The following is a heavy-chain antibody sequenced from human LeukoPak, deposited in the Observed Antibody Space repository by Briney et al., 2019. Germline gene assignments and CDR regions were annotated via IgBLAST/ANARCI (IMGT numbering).Heavy chain of an antibody. D-gene: IGHD3-22*01. CDR3: AKDVSRYYYDSSGYYDY. CDR1: GFTFSSYG. Sequence: PGRSLRLSCAASGFTFSSYGMHWVRQAPGKGLEWVAVISYDGSNKYYADSVKGRFTISRDNSKNTLYLQMNSLRAEDTAVYYCAKDVSRYYYDSSGYYDYWGQGTLVTVSS. CDR2: ISYDGSNK. V-gene: IGHV3-30*18. J-gene: IGHJ4*02.